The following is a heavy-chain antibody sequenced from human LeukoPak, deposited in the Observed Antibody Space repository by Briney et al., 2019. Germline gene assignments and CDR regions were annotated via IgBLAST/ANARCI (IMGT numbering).Heavy chain of an antibody. CDR3: ARGRGGVSDCCPLED. CDR1: GFTFSSYS. D-gene: IGHD2-21*02. V-gene: IGHV3-21*01. Sequence: GGSLRLSCAASGFTFSSYSMNWVRQAPGKGLEWVSSISSSSSYIYYADSVKGRFTISRDNAKNSLYLQMNSLRAEDTAVYYCARGRGGVSDCCPLEDWGQGTLVTVSS. J-gene: IGHJ4*02. CDR2: ISSSSSYI.